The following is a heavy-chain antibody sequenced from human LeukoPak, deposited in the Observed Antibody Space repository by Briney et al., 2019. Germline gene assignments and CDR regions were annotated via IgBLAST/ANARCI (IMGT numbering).Heavy chain of an antibody. J-gene: IGHJ4*01. D-gene: IGHD4-23*01. CDR2: IYPGDSDT. CDR3: ARPDNGGNSHFKY. V-gene: IGHV5-51*01. Sequence: GESLKISCKGSGYSFTSYWIGWVRQMPGKGLEWMGIIYPGDSDTRYSPSFQGQVTISADKSISTAYLPWSSLKASATAMYYFARPDNGGNSHFKYGGQEPLSPSPQ. CDR1: GYSFTSYW.